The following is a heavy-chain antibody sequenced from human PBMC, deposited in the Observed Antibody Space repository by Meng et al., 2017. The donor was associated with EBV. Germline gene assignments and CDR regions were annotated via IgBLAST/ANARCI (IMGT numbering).Heavy chain of an antibody. CDR1: GGTFTSDA. CDR2: LIPMSGAP. V-gene: IGHV1-69*01. Sequence: QVQVVQSGAEVKKPGSSVMGSCKTAGGTFTSDAISWVRQAPGQGLEWMGGLIPMSGAPNYAQKFQGRITITADESTSTHYMDLSSLRSEDTAVYYCASESGRGYTPDYWGQGTLVTVSS. CDR3: ASESGRGYTPDY. D-gene: IGHD3-10*01. J-gene: IGHJ4*02.